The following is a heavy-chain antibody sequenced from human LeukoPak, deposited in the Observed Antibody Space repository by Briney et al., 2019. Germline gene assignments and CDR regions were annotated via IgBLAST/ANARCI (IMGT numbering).Heavy chain of an antibody. V-gene: IGHV4-34*01. CDR2: INHSGST. J-gene: IGHJ4*02. D-gene: IGHD3-10*01. CDR3: ARGLRRYYFDY. CDR1: GGSFSGYY. Sequence: SETLTLTCAVYGGSFSGYYWSWIRQPPGKGLEWIGEINHSGSTNYNPSLKSRVTISVDTSKNQFSLKLSSVTAADTAVYYCARGLRRYYFDYWGQGTLVTVSS.